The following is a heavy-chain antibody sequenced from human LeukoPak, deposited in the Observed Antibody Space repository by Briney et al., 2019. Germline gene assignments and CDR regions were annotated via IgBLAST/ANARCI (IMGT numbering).Heavy chain of an antibody. CDR1: GITLSNYG. Sequence: GGSLRLSCAVSGITLSNYGMSWVRQAPGKGLEWVAGISGSGGTNYADAVKGRFTISRDNRKNTLHLQMNSLRAEDTAVYFCAKRGVVIRVILVGFHKEAYYFDSWGQGALVIVSS. D-gene: IGHD3-22*01. CDR2: ISGSGGT. J-gene: IGHJ4*02. CDR3: AKRGVVIRVILVGFHKEAYYFDS. V-gene: IGHV3-23*01.